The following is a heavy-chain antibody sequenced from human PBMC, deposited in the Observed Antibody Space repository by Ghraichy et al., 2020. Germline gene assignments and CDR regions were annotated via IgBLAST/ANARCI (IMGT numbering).Heavy chain of an antibody. J-gene: IGHJ4*02. CDR2: ISGDGTYS. V-gene: IGHV3-74*01. Sequence: GSLRLSCAASGFTFSNDWMDWVRQAPGKGLVWVSRISGDGTYSDYADSVKGRFTISRDNAKNTLFLQMHSLRAEDTAVYYCARDTSEAGQTFDHWGQGTLVTVAS. CDR3: ARDTSEAGQTFDH. CDR1: GFTFSNDW. D-gene: IGHD6-13*01.